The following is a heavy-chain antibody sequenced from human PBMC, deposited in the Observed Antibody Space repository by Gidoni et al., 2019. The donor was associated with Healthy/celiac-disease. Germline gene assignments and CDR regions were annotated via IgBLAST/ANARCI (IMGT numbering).Heavy chain of an antibody. CDR3: ARDLYYYDSSGYTWYFDL. V-gene: IGHV3-48*01. J-gene: IGHJ2*01. D-gene: IGHD3-22*01. Sequence: EVQLVESGGGLVQPGGSLRLSCAASGFTFSSYSMNWVRQGPGKGLEWVSNISSSSSTIYYADSVKGRFTISRDNAKNSLYLQMNSLRAEDTAVYYCARDLYYYDSSGYTWYFDLWGRGTLVTVSS. CDR2: ISSSSSTI. CDR1: GFTFSSYS.